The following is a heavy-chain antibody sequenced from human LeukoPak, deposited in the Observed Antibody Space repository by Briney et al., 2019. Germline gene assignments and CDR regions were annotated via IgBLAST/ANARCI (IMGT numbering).Heavy chain of an antibody. CDR3: AKSPGGY. J-gene: IGHJ4*02. D-gene: IGHD3-16*01. Sequence: GGSLRLSCVTSGFTFINYAMTWVRQAPGKGLEWVSSISSSGVGTHYADSVKGRFTISRDNSKNTLYLQMNSLRDEDTAVYYCAKSPGGYWGQGTLVTVSS. V-gene: IGHV3-23*01. CDR2: ISSSGVGT. CDR1: GFTFINYA.